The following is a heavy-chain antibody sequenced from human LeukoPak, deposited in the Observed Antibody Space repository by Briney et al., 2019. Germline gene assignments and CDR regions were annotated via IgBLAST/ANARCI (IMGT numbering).Heavy chain of an antibody. CDR3: ARGGFYCGGDCYVDY. Sequence: SETLSLTCAVSGGSFSPYYWSWVRQPPGKGLEWIGEINHSGSTNYNPSLKSRVTISVDTSKNKFSLRLSSVTAADTAVYYCARGGFYCGGDCYVDYWGQGTLVTASS. V-gene: IGHV4-34*01. J-gene: IGHJ4*02. CDR1: GGSFSPYY. CDR2: INHSGST. D-gene: IGHD2-21*02.